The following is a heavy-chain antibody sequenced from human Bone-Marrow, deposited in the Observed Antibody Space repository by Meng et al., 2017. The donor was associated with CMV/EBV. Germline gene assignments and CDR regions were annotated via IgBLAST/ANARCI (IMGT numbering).Heavy chain of an antibody. CDR3: ARGNTYYGLFDH. Sequence: SETLSLTCTVSGGSISSSTYYWGWIRQPPGMGLEWVGSIYYSGTTYYNPSLKSRVIISGDTSKNQFSLRLSSVTTAETAVAVYYCARGNTYYGLFDHWGQGALVTVSS. CDR1: GGSISSSTYY. J-gene: IGHJ4*02. CDR2: IYYSGTT. D-gene: IGHD4-17*01. V-gene: IGHV4-39*01.